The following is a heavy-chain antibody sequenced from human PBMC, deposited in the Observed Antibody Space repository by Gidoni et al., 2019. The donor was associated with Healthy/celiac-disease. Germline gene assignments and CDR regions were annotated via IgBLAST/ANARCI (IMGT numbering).Heavy chain of an antibody. V-gene: IGHV1-18*01. J-gene: IGHJ4*02. CDR2: ISAYNGNT. Sequence: QVQLVQSGAEVKKPGASVTVSCKASGYTFTSYGISWVRQAPGQGLEWMGWISAYNGNTNYAQKLQGRVTMTTDTSTSTAYRELRSLRSDDTAVYYCARANPHYDILTGYYWNRHRLFDYWGQGTLVTVSS. CDR3: ARANPHYDILTGYYWNRHRLFDY. D-gene: IGHD3-9*01. CDR1: GYTFTSYG.